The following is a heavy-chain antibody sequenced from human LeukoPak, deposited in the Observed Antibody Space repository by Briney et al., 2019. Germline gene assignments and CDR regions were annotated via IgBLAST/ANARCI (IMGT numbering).Heavy chain of an antibody. CDR2: MNPNSGNT. J-gene: IGHJ6*02. D-gene: IGHD2-2*01. CDR1: GYTFTSYD. CDR3: ASSSPSVYYYYGMDV. Sequence: GASVKVSCKASGYTFTSYDINWVRQATGQGLEWMGSMNPNSGNTGYAQKFQGRVTMTRNTSISTAYMELSSLRSEDTAVYYCASSSPSVYYYYGMDVWGQGTTVTVSS. V-gene: IGHV1-8*01.